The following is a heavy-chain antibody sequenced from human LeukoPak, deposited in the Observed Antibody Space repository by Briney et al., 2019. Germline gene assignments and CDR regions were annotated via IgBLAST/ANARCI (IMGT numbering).Heavy chain of an antibody. D-gene: IGHD6-13*01. CDR3: AHCSPGIAAAGTFYY. Sequence: SGPTLLQPPRPVTLPVALAGFSRSARGVGVGWIRQPPGKALEWLALIYWDDDKRYSPSLKSRLTITKDTSKNQVVLTMTNMDPVDTATYYGAHCSPGIAAAGTFYYWGQGTLVTVAS. CDR2: IYWDDDK. V-gene: IGHV2-5*02. CDR1: GFSRSARGVG. J-gene: IGHJ4*02.